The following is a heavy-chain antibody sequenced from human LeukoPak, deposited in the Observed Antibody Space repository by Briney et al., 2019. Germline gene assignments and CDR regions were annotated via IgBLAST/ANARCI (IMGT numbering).Heavy chain of an antibody. V-gene: IGHV5-51*01. CDR2: IDPGDSHA. Sequence: GESLKISCKGSGYNFSNYGIGWVRQMPGKGLEWMGLIDPGDSHAIYSPSFQGQVTVSADKSISAAYLQWSSLKASDTAMYYCARHGVGAGLAAAYIWGQGTLLTVSS. J-gene: IGHJ4*02. CDR1: GYNFSNYG. CDR3: ARHGVGAGLAAAYI. D-gene: IGHD6-13*01.